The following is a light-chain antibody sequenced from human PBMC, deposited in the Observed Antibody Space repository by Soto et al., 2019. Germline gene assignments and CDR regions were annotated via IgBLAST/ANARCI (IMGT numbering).Light chain of an antibody. J-gene: IGKJ1*01. CDR2: GVY. CDR1: QTGNNNY. V-gene: IGKV3-20*01. CDR3: QHYGYSQWT. Sequence: IVLTQSPGTLSLSPGERATLSCRASQTGNNNYLAWYQHKSGQAPRLLIYGVYTRASGIPDRFSGSGSGTEFTLTITRLETEDSAVYFCQHYGYSQWTFGQGTKVEIK.